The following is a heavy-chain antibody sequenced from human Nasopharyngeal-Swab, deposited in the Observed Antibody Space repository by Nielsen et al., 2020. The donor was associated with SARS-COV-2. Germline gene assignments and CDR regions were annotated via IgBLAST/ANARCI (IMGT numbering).Heavy chain of an antibody. J-gene: IGHJ4*02. CDR1: GFTFSTFW. CDR3: ARAVAGATDY. CDR2: IKEDGSQK. V-gene: IGHV3-7*03. D-gene: IGHD1-26*01. Sequence: GGFLRLSCAVSGFTFSTFWMTWVRQAPGKGLEWVANIKEDGSQKYYLDSVKGRFTISRDNAKNSLYLQMNSLRAEDTAIYFCARAVAGATDYWGQGTLVTVSS.